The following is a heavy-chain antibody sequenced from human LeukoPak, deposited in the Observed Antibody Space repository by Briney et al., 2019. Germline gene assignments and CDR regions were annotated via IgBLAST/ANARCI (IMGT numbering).Heavy chain of an antibody. D-gene: IGHD3-22*01. CDR3: AREGPYYYDSSGYSHFDY. V-gene: IGHV4-34*01. CDR2: INHSGST. Sequence: SETLSLTCAVYGGSFSGYYWSWIRQPPGKGLEWIGEINHSGSTNYNPSLKSRVTISVDTSKSQFSLKLSSVTAADTAVYYCAREGPYYYDSSGYSHFDYWGQGTLVTVSS. J-gene: IGHJ4*02. CDR1: GGSFSGYY.